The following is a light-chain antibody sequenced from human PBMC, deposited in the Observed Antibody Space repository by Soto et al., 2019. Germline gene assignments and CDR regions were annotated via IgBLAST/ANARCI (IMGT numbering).Light chain of an antibody. Sequence: EIVLTQSPGSLSLSPGEGATLSCRASQSVSTNVAWYQQRPGQPPKLLIFGASSRATGIPDRFSGSGSGTDFTLTISRLEPEDFAVYYCQQYGSSLWTFGQGTKVDIK. J-gene: IGKJ1*01. CDR2: GAS. CDR3: QQYGSSLWT. V-gene: IGKV3-20*01. CDR1: QSVSTN.